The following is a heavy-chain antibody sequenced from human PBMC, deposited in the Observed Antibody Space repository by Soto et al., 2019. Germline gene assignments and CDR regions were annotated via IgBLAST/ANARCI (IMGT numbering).Heavy chain of an antibody. V-gene: IGHV4-39*01. D-gene: IGHD2-21*02. Sequence: SETLSLTCIVSGESISSSSYYWGWIRQPPGKGLEWIGSIYYSGRTYYNPSFKSRVTISIDTSKNQSSLKLSSVTATDTAVYYCARQRTTVVTQAYFDHWGQGALVTVSS. CDR3: ARQRTTVVTQAYFDH. J-gene: IGHJ4*02. CDR1: GESISSSSYY. CDR2: IYYSGRT.